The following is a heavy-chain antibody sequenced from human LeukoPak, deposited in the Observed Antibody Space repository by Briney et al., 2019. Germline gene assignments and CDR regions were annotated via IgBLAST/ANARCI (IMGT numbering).Heavy chain of an antibody. J-gene: IGHJ4*02. CDR2: ISWNSGSI. D-gene: IGHD6-19*01. CDR1: GFTFDDYA. Sequence: GRSLRLSCAASGFTFDDYAVHWVRQAPGEGLEWVSGISWNSGSIDYAGSVKGRFTISRDNAKNSLYLQMNSLRAEDMALYYCTKDRGSRQWLVAPDYWGQGTLVTVSS. CDR3: TKDRGSRQWLVAPDY. V-gene: IGHV3-9*03.